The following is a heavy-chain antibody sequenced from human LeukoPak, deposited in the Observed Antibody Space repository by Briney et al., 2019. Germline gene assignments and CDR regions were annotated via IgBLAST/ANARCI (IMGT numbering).Heavy chain of an antibody. V-gene: IGHV4-4*07. J-gene: IGHJ4*02. CDR1: GGSISSYY. Sequence: PSETLSLTCTVSGGSISSYYWSWIRQPAGKGLEWIGRIYTSGSTNYNPSLKSRVTMSVDTSKNQFSLKLSSVTAADTAVYYCARDWAQHCSSTSCCGPFDYWGQGTLVTVSS. D-gene: IGHD2-2*01. CDR2: IYTSGST. CDR3: ARDWAQHCSSTSCCGPFDY.